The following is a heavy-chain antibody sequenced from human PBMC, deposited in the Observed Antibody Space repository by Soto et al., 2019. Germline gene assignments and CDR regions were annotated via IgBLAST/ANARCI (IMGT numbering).Heavy chain of an antibody. Sequence: QVQLVQSGAEVKKPGSTVKVSCKASGGPSINYAITWVRQAPGHGIEWMGGIIPLFKRTNYAENFQGRSAMTTEDGTSTTYLEMHTLRSDATAVYYCATSKPSLGGVTIVDHWGQGTIVSVAS. J-gene: IGHJ4*02. CDR2: IIPLFKRT. CDR3: ATSKPSLGGVTIVDH. CDR1: GGPSINYA. V-gene: IGHV1-69*01. D-gene: IGHD2-21*02.